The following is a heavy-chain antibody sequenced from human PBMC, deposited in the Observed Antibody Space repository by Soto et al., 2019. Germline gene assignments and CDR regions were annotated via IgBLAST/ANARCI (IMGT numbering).Heavy chain of an antibody. CDR2: IIPIFGTP. Sequence: QVQLEQSGAEVKRPGSSVKVSCKTSGGNFNTYPISWVRQAPGHRLEWMGKIIPIFGTPDYAQKFQGRVTINADEATTTVYMELRSLKSDASAVYYCARDSRLWGSTGWKREKLFDIWGQGTMVTVSS. CDR3: ARDSRLWGSTGWKREKLFDI. J-gene: IGHJ3*02. V-gene: IGHV1-69*18. D-gene: IGHD3-16*01. CDR1: GGNFNTYP.